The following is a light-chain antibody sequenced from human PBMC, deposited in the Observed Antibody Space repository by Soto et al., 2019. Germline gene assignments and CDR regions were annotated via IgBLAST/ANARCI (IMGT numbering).Light chain of an antibody. CDR1: ETISRS. CDR3: QQNHSRTLT. CDR2: AAS. J-gene: IGKJ5*01. Sequence: IRITDFPCRLTASVGEKVTITCRASETISRSLNWFQQKPGKAPKLLIYAASILQNEVPSRFSGSGSGTDFTLSITSLQFEDFATYYCQQNHSRTLTFGQGTRLEIK. V-gene: IGKV1-39*01.